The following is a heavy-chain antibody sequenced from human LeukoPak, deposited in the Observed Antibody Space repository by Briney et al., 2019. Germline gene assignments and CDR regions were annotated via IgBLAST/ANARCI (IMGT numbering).Heavy chain of an antibody. Sequence: GGSLRLSCAASGFTFSIHAMSWVRQAPGKGLQWVSSITSRGESTWYVDSVKGRFTITRDNSENTLYLQTHSLRAEDTAVYYCARDRPNYYGSDGHYYRRDGDYWGRGTLVSVSS. J-gene: IGHJ4*02. V-gene: IGHV3-23*01. CDR3: ARDRPNYYGSDGHYYRRDGDY. CDR2: ITSRGEST. CDR1: GFTFSIHA. D-gene: IGHD3-22*01.